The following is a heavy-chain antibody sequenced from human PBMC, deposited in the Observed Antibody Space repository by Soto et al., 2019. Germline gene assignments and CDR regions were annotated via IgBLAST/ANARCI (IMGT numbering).Heavy chain of an antibody. CDR1: GYTFTGYY. CDR3: ARGSSSWYVYYYYYGMDV. V-gene: IGHV1-2*04. Sequence: ASVKVSCKASGYTFTGYYMHWVRQAPGQGLEWMGWINPNSGGTNYAQKFQGWVTMTRDTSISTAYMELSRLRSDDTAVYYCARGSSSWYVYYYYYGMDVWGQGTTVTVSS. D-gene: IGHD6-13*01. CDR2: INPNSGGT. J-gene: IGHJ6*02.